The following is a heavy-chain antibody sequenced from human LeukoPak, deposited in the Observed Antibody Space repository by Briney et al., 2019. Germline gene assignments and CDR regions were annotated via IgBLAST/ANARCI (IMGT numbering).Heavy chain of an antibody. Sequence: SVRVSCKASGGTFSSYAISWVRQAPGQGLEWMGRIIPILGIANYAQKFQGRVTITADKSTSTAYMELSSLRSEDTAVYYCARGYYDSSGYYYASWYFDLWGRGTLVTVSS. V-gene: IGHV1-69*04. CDR2: IIPILGIA. CDR1: GGTFSSYA. CDR3: ARGYYDSSGYYYASWYFDL. D-gene: IGHD3-22*01. J-gene: IGHJ2*01.